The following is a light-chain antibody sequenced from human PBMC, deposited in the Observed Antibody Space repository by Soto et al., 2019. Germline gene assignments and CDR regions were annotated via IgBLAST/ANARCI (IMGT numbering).Light chain of an antibody. CDR2: AAS. CDR3: QQSYTTPRT. J-gene: IGKJ1*01. V-gene: IGKV1-39*01. Sequence: DIEMTQSPSSLSASVGDRVTITCRASQSISSYLNWYQQKPGNAPNLLIYAASTLQSGVPSRFSAYGSETDFTLTISNLQAEDFATYYCQQSYTTPRTFGQRTKVDI. CDR1: QSISSY.